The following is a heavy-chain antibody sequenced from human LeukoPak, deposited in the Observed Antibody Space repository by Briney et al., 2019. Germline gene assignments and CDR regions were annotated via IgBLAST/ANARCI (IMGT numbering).Heavy chain of an antibody. D-gene: IGHD2-15*01. CDR3: ARHAGGRGRYYYYYMDV. V-gene: IGHV5-51*01. CDR1: GYSFISYW. Sequence: GESLKISCKGSGYSFISYWIGWVRQMPGKGLDWMGIIYPDDSDTRYNPSFRGQVTISADKSISTAYLQWSSLKASDTAIYYCARHAGGRGRYYYYYMDVWGKGTTVTVSS. J-gene: IGHJ6*03. CDR2: IYPDDSDT.